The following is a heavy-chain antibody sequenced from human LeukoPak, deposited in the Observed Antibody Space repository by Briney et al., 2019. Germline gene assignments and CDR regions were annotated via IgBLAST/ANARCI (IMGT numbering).Heavy chain of an antibody. Sequence: GASVKVSCKVSGYTLTELSMHWVRQAPGKGLEWMGGFDPGDGETIYAQKFQGRVTMTEDTSTDTAYMELSSLRSEDTAVYYCARDLGRLSGYDYFDYWGQGTLVTVSS. CDR1: GYTLTELS. CDR2: FDPGDGET. J-gene: IGHJ4*02. V-gene: IGHV1-24*01. CDR3: ARDLGRLSGYDYFDY. D-gene: IGHD5-12*01.